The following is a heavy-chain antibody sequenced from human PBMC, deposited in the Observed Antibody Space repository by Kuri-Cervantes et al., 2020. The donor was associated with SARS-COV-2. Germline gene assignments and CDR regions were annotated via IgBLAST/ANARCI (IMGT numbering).Heavy chain of an antibody. CDR1: GFTFSSYS. D-gene: IGHD3-22*01. J-gene: IGHJ3*02. CDR2: ISSSSSTI. V-gene: IGHV3-48*02. Sequence: GESLKISCAASGFTFSSYSVNWVRQAPGKGLEWVSYISSSSSTIYYADSVKGRFTISRDNAKNSLYLQMNSLRDEDTAVYYCARETLGPYYYDSSGYQNDAFDIWGQGTMVTVSS. CDR3: ARETLGPYYYDSSGYQNDAFDI.